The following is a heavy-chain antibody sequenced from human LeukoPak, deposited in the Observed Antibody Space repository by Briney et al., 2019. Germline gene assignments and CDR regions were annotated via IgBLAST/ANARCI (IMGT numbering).Heavy chain of an antibody. J-gene: IGHJ4*02. V-gene: IGHV3-30*18. D-gene: IGHD1-20*01. Sequence: AGSLRLSCAASRFTFSNYGMHWVRQAPGKGLEWVAIISYDGSNKYYADSVKGRFTISRDNSKNTLYLQMNSLRVEDSAVYYCAKTGNYNWNGFDYWGQGTLVTVSS. CDR3: AKTGNYNWNGFDY. CDR1: RFTFSNYG. CDR2: ISYDGSNK.